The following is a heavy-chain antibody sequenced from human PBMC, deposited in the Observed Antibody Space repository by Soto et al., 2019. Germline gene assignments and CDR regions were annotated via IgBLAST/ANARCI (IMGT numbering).Heavy chain of an antibody. CDR3: ARERQQLIRTYYMDV. Sequence: PSETLSLTCAVYGGSFSGYYWSWIRQPPGKGLEWIGEINHSGSTNYNPSLKSRVTISVDTSKNQFSLKLSSVTAADTAVYYCARERQQLIRTYYMDVWGKGTTVTVSS. CDR1: GGSFSGYY. V-gene: IGHV4-34*01. J-gene: IGHJ6*03. D-gene: IGHD6-13*01. CDR2: INHSGST.